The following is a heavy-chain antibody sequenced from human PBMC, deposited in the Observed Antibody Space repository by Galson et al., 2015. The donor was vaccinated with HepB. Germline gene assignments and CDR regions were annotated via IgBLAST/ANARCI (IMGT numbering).Heavy chain of an antibody. V-gene: IGHV3-21*01. CDR2: ISSSSSYI. CDR3: ARDQKHYYDSPAGY. Sequence: SLRLSCAASGFTFSSYSMNWVRQAPGKGLEWVSSISSSSSYIYYADSVKGRFTISRDNAKNSLYLRMNSLRAEDTAVYYCARDQKHYYDSPAGYWGQGTLVTVSS. CDR1: GFTFSSYS. J-gene: IGHJ4*02. D-gene: IGHD3-22*01.